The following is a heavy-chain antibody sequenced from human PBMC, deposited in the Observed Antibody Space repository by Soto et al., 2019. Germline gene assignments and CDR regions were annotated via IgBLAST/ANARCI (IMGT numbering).Heavy chain of an antibody. Sequence: DAQVVESGGGLVQPGESLKLSCVGSGFTFHGSTMHWVRQASGKGLEWIGLISIKPNNYATVYAASVTGRFTISRDDSNNTAYLQMNSLKTEDTAMYYCVKGPRMAAANRYYGMDIWGHGTTVTVS. CDR1: GFTFHGST. J-gene: IGHJ6*02. D-gene: IGHD2-15*01. V-gene: IGHV3-73*02. CDR3: VKGPRMAAANRYYGMDI. CDR2: ISIKPNNYAT.